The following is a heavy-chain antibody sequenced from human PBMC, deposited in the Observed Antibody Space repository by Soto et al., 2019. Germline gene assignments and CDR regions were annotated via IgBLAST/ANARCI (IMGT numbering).Heavy chain of an antibody. D-gene: IGHD5-18*01. CDR3: ARAPGYSYGSSQYYYYGMDV. CDR1: GGTFSSYA. J-gene: IGHJ6*02. V-gene: IGHV1-69*13. Sequence: GASVKVSCKASGGTFSSYAMSWVRQAPGQGLEWMGGIIPIFGTANYAQKFQGRVTITADESTSTAYMELSSLRSEDTAVYYCARAPGYSYGSSQYYYYGMDVWGQGTTVTVSS. CDR2: IIPIFGTA.